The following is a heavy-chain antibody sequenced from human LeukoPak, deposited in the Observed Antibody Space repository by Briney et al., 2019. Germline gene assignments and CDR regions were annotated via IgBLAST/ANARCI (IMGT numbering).Heavy chain of an antibody. J-gene: IGHJ4*02. CDR3: ARGPGVYYGSGSPNFDY. CDR1: GFTFSSYG. Sequence: GGSLRLSCAASGFTFSSYGMHWVRQAPGKGLGWVAVISYDGSNKYYADSVKGRFTISRDNSKNTLYLQMNSLRAEDTAVYYCARGPGVYYGSGSPNFDYWGQGTLVTVSS. V-gene: IGHV3-30*19. CDR2: ISYDGSNK. D-gene: IGHD3-10*01.